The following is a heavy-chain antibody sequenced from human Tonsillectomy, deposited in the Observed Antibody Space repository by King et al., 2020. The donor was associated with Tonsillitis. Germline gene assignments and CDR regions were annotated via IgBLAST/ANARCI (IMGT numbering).Heavy chain of an antibody. V-gene: IGHV4-31*03. J-gene: IGHJ5*02. D-gene: IGHD1-7*01. CDR1: GGSISSGGYY. CDR3: ARGVDWNYAVGWFDP. CDR2: IYYSGSF. Sequence: LQLQESGPGLVKPSQTLSLTCTVSGGSISSGGYYWSWIRQHPGKGLEWIGYIYYSGSFYYNPSLQSRVTISVDTSKGQFSLKLSSVTAADTAVYYCARGVDWNYAVGWFDPWGQGTLVTVSS.